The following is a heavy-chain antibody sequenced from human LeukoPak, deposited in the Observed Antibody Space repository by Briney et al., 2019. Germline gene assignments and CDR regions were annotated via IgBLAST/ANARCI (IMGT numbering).Heavy chain of an antibody. Sequence: GSNKYYADSVKGRFTISRDNSKNTLYLQMNSLRAEDTAVYYCARGPSPDDFWSGYYSGFD. J-gene: IGHJ4*01. D-gene: IGHD3-3*01. CDR3: ARGPSPDDFWSGYYSGFD. CDR2: GSNK. V-gene: IGHV3-30*01.